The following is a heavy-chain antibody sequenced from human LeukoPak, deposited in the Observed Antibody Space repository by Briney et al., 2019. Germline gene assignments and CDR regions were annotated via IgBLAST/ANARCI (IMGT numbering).Heavy chain of an antibody. CDR1: GFTYSGYY. V-gene: IGHV3-11*01. J-gene: IGHJ6*02. CDR3: ARGHHGLDV. CDR2: ITPGGVNI. D-gene: IGHD1-14*01. Sequence: GGSLRLSCAASGFTYSGYYMSWIRQAPGKGLDWISYITPGGVNIYYSDSVKGRFTVSRDNAKNSLFLQMNSLRAEDTAIYFCARGHHGLDVWGQGTTVTVSS.